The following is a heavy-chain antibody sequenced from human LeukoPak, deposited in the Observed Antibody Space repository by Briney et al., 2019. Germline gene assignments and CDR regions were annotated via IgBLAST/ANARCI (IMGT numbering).Heavy chain of an antibody. CDR2: ISSSGSTI. J-gene: IGHJ4*02. D-gene: IGHD3-10*01. V-gene: IGHV3-48*04. Sequence: GGSLRLSCAASGFTFRSYSMNWVRQAPGKGLEWVSYISSSGSTIYYADSVKGRFTISRDNAKNSLYLQMNSLRAEDTAVYYCARDGRGSGGKDFEYWGQGTLVTVSS. CDR3: ARDGRGSGGKDFEY. CDR1: GFTFRSYS.